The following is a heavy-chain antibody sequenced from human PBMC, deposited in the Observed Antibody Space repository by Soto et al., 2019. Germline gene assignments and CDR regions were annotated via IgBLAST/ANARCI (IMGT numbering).Heavy chain of an antibody. V-gene: IGHV1-2*02. CDR1: GYTFTGYY. CDR2: INPNSGGT. Sequence: ASVKVSCKASGYTFTGYYMHWVRQAPGQGLEWMGWINPNSGGTNYAQKFQGRVTMTRETSISTAYMELSRLRSDDTAVYYCARAWEQQLVPSRFDYWGQGTLVTVSS. J-gene: IGHJ4*02. CDR3: ARAWEQQLVPSRFDY. D-gene: IGHD6-13*01.